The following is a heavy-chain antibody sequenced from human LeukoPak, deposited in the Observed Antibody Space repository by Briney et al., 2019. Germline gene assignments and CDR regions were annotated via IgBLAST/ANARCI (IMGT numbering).Heavy chain of an antibody. CDR1: GGTFSSYA. CDR3: ARESGGGDHFDY. J-gene: IGHJ4*02. D-gene: IGHD2-21*02. CDR2: IIPIFGTA. Sequence: SVKVSCKASGGTFSSYAISWVRQAPGQGLEWMGGIIPIFGTANYAQKFQGRVTITTDESTSTAYMELSSLRSEDTAVYYCARESGGGDHFDYWGQGTLVTVSS. V-gene: IGHV1-69*05.